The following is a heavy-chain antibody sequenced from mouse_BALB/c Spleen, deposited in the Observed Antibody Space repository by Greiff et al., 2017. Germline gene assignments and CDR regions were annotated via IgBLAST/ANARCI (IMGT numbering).Heavy chain of an antibody. CDR1: GFTFSSYA. D-gene: IGHD2-3*01. Sequence: EVKLVESGGGLVKPGGSLKLSCAASGFTFSSYAMSWVRQSPEKRLEWVAEISSGGSYTYYPDTVTGRFTISRDNAKNTLYLEMSSLRSEDTAMYYCARVYEGYWGQGTTLTVSS. CDR2: ISSGGSYT. V-gene: IGHV5-9-4*01. CDR3: ARVYEGY. J-gene: IGHJ2*01.